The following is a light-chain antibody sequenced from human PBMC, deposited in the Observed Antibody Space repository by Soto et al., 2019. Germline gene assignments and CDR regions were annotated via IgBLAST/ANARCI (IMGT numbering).Light chain of an antibody. CDR2: GAS. Sequence: EVVMTQSPATLSVSPVEIATLSCRASHSVSSNLAWYQQKPGQAPRLLFFGASNRATGIPDRFSGSGSGTDFTLTISRVEPEDFAVYYCHQYGSSPWTLGQGTTGDIK. V-gene: IGKV3-20*01. CDR3: HQYGSSPWT. J-gene: IGKJ1*01. CDR1: HSVSSN.